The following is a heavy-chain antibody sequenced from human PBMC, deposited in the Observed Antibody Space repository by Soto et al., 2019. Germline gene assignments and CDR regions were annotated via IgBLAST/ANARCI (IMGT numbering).Heavy chain of an antibody. CDR1: GYTLTSYY. V-gene: IGHV1-46*01. CDR2: INPSGGST. CDR3: ARVLSSHDGRNSYYHGMDV. Sequence: QVQLVQSGAEVKRPGAAVKVSCTASGYTLTSYYIHWVRQATGQGLEWMGIINPSGGSTAYPQKLQGRVTMTSDTSTSTVYMELSSLRSEDTAVYYCARVLSSHDGRNSYYHGMDVWGQGTTVTVSS. D-gene: IGHD3-16*01. J-gene: IGHJ6*02.